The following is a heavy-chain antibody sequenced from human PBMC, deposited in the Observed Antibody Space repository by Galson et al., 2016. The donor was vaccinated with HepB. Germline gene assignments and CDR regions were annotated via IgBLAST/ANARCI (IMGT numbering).Heavy chain of an antibody. D-gene: IGHD2-8*01. CDR1: GYIFTSFD. J-gene: IGHJ4*02. Sequence: SVKVSCKASGYIFTSFDIHWVRQAPGQGLEWVGWMNPKTGNRGKDHKSQGRVRLTRETYTNTAYMESTGLTSENTALYFCTKINGHQQAWACDFWGRGTQVTVSS. CDR2: MNPKTGNR. CDR3: TKINGHQQAWACDF. V-gene: IGHV1-8*01.